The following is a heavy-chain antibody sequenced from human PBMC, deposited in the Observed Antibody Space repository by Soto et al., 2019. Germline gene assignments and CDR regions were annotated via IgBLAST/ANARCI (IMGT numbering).Heavy chain of an antibody. CDR1: GFTFSSYG. CDR2: ISYDGSDK. Sequence: QVQLVESGGGVVQPGRSLRLSCEASGFTFSSYGMHWVRQAPGKGLEWEALISYDGSDKYYADSVKGRFTISRDNSKNTRYLQMNSLRVEDTAVYYCGAGQYFSDYWGQGTLVTVSS. D-gene: IGHD6-13*01. V-gene: IGHV3-30*03. J-gene: IGHJ4*02. CDR3: GAGQYFSDY.